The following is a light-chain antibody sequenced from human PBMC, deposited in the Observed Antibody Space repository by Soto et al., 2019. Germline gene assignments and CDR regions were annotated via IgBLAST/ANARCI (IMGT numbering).Light chain of an antibody. CDR3: QQCYNWPQWT. J-gene: IGKJ1*01. V-gene: IGKV3D-20*02. Sequence: EIVMTQSPATLSVSPGERATLSCRASQSVRSSYLAWYQQKPGQAPRLLIYDASSRATGIPARFSGSGSGTDFTLTISSLEPEDFALYYCQQCYNWPQWTFGQGTKVDI. CDR2: DAS. CDR1: QSVRSSY.